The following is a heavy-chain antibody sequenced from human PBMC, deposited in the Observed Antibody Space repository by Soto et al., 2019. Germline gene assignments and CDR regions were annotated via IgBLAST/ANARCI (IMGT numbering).Heavy chain of an antibody. CDR2: IYYSGST. V-gene: IGHV4-31*03. CDR1: GGSISSGGYY. CDR3: ASRSDWNDSYYYYMDV. D-gene: IGHD1-1*01. J-gene: IGHJ6*03. Sequence: QVQLQESGPGLVKPSQTLSLTCTVSGGSISSGGYYWSWIRQHPGKGLEWIGYIYYSGSTHYNPSLKSRVTISVATSKNQSPLKLSSVTAADTAVYYCASRSDWNDSYYYYMDVWGKGTTVTVSS.